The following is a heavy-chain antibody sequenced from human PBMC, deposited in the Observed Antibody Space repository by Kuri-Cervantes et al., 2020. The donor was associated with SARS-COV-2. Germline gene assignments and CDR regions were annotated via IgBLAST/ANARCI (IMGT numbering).Heavy chain of an antibody. Sequence: SETLSLTCTVSGGSTSSQSYYWGWIRQPPGKGLEWIGSIYYSGSTYYNPSLKSRVTISVDTSKNQFSLKLSSVTTADKAVYYCARHPYSSGYGYRGQGTLVTVSS. CDR3: ARHPYSSGYGY. J-gene: IGHJ4*02. CDR2: IYYSGST. D-gene: IGHD6-19*01. V-gene: IGHV4-39*01. CDR1: GGSTSSQSYY.